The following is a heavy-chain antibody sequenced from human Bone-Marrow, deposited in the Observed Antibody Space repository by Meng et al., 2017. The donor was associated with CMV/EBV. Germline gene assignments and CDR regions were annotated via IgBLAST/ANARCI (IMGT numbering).Heavy chain of an antibody. CDR3: ASRTGDFLNDAFDI. CDR1: GGSISSSSYY. CDR2: IYYSGST. D-gene: IGHD7-27*01. V-gene: IGHV4-39*07. Sequence: SETLSLTCTVSGGSISSSSYYWGWIRQPPGKGLELIGSIYYSGSTYYNPSLKSRVTISVDTSKNQFSLKLSSVTAADTAVYYCASRTGDFLNDAFDIWGQGTMVTVSS. J-gene: IGHJ3*02.